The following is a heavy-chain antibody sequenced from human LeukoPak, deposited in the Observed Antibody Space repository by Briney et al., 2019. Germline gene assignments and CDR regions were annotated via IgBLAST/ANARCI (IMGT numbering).Heavy chain of an antibody. J-gene: IGHJ4*02. D-gene: IGHD6-6*01. CDR2: INPSGGST. CDR3: ARAEYRSIAARPDSLGGY. Sequence: ASVKVSCKASGYTFTGYYMHWVRQAPGQGLEWMGIINPSGGSTSYAQKFQGRVTMTRDTSTSTVYMELSSLRSEDTAVYYCARAEYRSIAARPDSLGGYWGQGTLVTVSS. CDR1: GYTFTGYY. V-gene: IGHV1-46*01.